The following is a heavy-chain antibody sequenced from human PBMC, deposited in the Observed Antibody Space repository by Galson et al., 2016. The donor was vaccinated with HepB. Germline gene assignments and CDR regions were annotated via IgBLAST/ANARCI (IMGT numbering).Heavy chain of an antibody. CDR1: GFTFSSYV. V-gene: IGHV3-33*08. J-gene: IGHJ3*02. Sequence: SLRLSCAASGFTFSSYVMSWVRQAPGKGLEWVALIWFDGRNIYYGDSVKGRFTISRDNSKNTLYLQMNSLRAEDTAMYYCARGIEARGAFDIWGQGTMVTVSS. CDR2: IWFDGRNI. D-gene: IGHD2-15*01. CDR3: ARGIEARGAFDI.